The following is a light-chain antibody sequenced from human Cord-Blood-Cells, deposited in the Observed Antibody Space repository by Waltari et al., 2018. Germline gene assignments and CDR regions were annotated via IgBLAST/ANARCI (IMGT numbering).Light chain of an antibody. V-gene: IGKV3-15*01. Sequence: EIVMTQSPATLSVSPGERATLSCRASQSVSSNLAWYQQKPGQARRLLIYGGSTRATGIPARVSGSGSGTEFTLTISSLRSEDFAVYYCQQYNNWPFTFGGGTKVEIK. CDR3: QQYNNWPFT. CDR2: GGS. CDR1: QSVSSN. J-gene: IGKJ4*02.